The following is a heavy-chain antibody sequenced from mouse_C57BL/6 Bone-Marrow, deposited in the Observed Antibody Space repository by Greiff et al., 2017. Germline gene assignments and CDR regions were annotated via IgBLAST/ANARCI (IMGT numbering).Heavy chain of an antibody. Sequence: VQLQQPGAELVMPGASVKLSCKASGYTFTSYWMHWVKQRPGQGLEWIGEIDPSDSYTNYNQKFKGQSTLTVDKSSSTAYMQLSSLTSEDSAVYYCARENGLLRDYWGQGTSVTVSS. D-gene: IGHD1-1*01. CDR3: ARENGLLRDY. CDR1: GYTFTSYW. V-gene: IGHV1-69*01. CDR2: IDPSDSYT. J-gene: IGHJ4*01.